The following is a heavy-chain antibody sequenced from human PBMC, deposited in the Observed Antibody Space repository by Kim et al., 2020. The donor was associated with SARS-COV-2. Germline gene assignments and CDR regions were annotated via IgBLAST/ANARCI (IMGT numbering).Heavy chain of an antibody. V-gene: IGHV3-21*01. CDR1: GFTFSSYS. J-gene: IGHJ6*02. CDR3: ARHGGPRVAVIIHYYYYGMDV. D-gene: IGHD3-3*01. CDR2: ISSSSSYI. Sequence: GGSLRLSCAASGFTFSSYSMNWVRQAPGKGLEWVSSISSSSSYIYYADSVKGRFTISRDNAKNSLYLQMNSLRAEDTAVYYCARHGGPRVAVIIHYYYYGMDVWGQGTTVTVSS.